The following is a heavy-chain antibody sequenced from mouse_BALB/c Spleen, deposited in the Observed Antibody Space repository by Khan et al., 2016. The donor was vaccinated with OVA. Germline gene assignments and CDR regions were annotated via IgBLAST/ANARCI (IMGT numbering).Heavy chain of an antibody. CDR2: IRLKCNNYAT. CDR3: PRNNYWYFDA. J-gene: IGHJ1*01. CDR1: GFTFSNYW. V-gene: IGHV6-6*02. Sequence: EVQLQESGGGLVQPGGSMKLSCVASGFTFSNYWMNWVRRSPEKGHEWVADIRLKCNNYATHYAEYVKGRFTISRDDTHSSVYLQLKNLRAEDTAMYYCPRNNYWYFDAWGAGTTVTVSS.